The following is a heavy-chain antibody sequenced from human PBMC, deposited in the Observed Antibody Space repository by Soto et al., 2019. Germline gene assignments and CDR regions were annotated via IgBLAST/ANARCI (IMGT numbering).Heavy chain of an antibody. V-gene: IGHV4-59*01. CDR2: IYYSGST. CDR1: GGSITSSY. J-gene: IGHJ4*02. D-gene: IGHD3-16*01. CDR3: ARGLRDFDW. Sequence: QVQLQESGPGLVKPSETLYLTCTVSGGSITSSYWSWIRQPPGKGLAWIWDIYYSGSTNYNPSLKSRVTISVDTSKNQFSLNLSSVTAANTAVYFCARGLRDFDWWGQGTLVTVSS.